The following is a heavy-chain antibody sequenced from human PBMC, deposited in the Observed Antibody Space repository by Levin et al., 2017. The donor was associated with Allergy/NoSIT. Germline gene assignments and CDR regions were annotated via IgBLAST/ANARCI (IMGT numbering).Heavy chain of an antibody. D-gene: IGHD5-12*01. CDR3: ARVLRFYYYYYMDV. Sequence: GESLKISCAASGFTFSSYGMHWVRQAPGKGLEWVAVIWDDGYKKYYADSVKGRFTISRDNSKNTWYLQMNSLSAEDTAVYYCARVLRFYYYYYMDVWGKGTTVTVSS. CDR1: GFTFSSYG. V-gene: IGHV3-33*01. J-gene: IGHJ6*03. CDR2: IWDDGYKK.